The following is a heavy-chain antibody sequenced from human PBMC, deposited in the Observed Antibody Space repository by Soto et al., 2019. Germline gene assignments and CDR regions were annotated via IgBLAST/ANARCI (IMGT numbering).Heavy chain of an antibody. Sequence: EVQLVESGGGLVQPGGSLRVSCAASGFTFGSYWMNWVRQAPGKGLVWVSRIDSDGSSTTYADSVKGRFTTSRDNAKNTLYLQMSSLRVEDTAVYYCARGRPYGMDVWGLGTTVTVSS. CDR1: GFTFGSYW. J-gene: IGHJ6*02. CDR3: ARGRPYGMDV. V-gene: IGHV3-74*01. CDR2: IDSDGSST.